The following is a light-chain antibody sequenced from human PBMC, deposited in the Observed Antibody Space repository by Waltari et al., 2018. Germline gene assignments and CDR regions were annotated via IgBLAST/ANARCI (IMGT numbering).Light chain of an antibody. J-gene: IGLJ3*02. V-gene: IGLV3-9*01. CDR1: NIGNKN. CDR2: RDN. CDR3: QVWDTNTML. Sequence: SYDLTQPLSVSVALGQTARITCGGANIGNKNVHWYQQKPGQAPVLVIYRDNHRPSGIPERFSGSNSGNTATLTISGAQAGDEADYYCQVWDTNTMLFGGGAKLTVV.